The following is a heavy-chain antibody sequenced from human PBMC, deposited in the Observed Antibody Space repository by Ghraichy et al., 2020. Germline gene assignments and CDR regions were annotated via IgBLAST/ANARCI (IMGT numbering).Heavy chain of an antibody. J-gene: IGHJ5*02. CDR3: AKPQTYSGNWFDP. D-gene: IGHD2-15*01. CDR2: ISSSGSSI. V-gene: IGHV3-11*01. Sequence: GESLNISCAASGFTFSDYYMSWIRQAPGKGLEWVSYISSSGSSIYYADSVKGRFTISRDNAKNSLYLQMNSLRAEDTAVYYCAKPQTYSGNWFDPWGQGTLVTVSS. CDR1: GFTFSDYY.